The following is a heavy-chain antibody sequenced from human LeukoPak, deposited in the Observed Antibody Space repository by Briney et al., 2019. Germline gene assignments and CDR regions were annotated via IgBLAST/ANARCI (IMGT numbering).Heavy chain of an antibody. Sequence: GGSLRLSCAASGFIFSNYGMNWVRQAPGKGLEWVSGINAGGGSTYYADSVKGRFTISRDNSKNTLYLQMNSLRAEDTAVYYCAKVRAYHYDSSGYYYAPDGFDIWGQGTMVTVSS. J-gene: IGHJ3*02. CDR2: INAGGGST. V-gene: IGHV3-23*01. CDR3: AKVRAYHYDSSGYYYAPDGFDI. D-gene: IGHD3-22*01. CDR1: GFIFSNYG.